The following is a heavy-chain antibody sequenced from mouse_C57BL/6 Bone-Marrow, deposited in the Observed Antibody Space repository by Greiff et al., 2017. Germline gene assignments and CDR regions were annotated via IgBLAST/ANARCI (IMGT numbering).Heavy chain of an antibody. V-gene: IGHV1-55*01. Sequence: QVQLQQPGAELVKPGASVKLSCKASGYTFTSYWITWVKQRPGQGLEWIGDIYPGSGSTNYNEKFKSKATLTVDTSSSTAYMQLSSLTSEDSAVYDGAGPYYSNDWYFDVWGTGTTVTVSA. CDR2: IYPGSGST. D-gene: IGHD2-5*01. J-gene: IGHJ1*03. CDR3: AGPYYSNDWYFDV. CDR1: GYTFTSYW.